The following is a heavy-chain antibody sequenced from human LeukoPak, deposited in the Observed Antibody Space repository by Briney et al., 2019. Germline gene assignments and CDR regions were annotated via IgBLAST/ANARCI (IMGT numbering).Heavy chain of an antibody. CDR3: VRSPDWAFFDH. J-gene: IGHJ4*02. Sequence: GGSLRLFCEASGLSFSTSYMHWVRQAPGKGLVWVSRIHSTGAYIDYADSVKGRFTISRDNAKNTLYLQMNGLRAEDTAVYFCVRSPDWAFFDHWGQGALVTVSS. CDR1: GLSFSTSY. D-gene: IGHD3/OR15-3a*01. V-gene: IGHV3-74*01. CDR2: IHSTGAYI.